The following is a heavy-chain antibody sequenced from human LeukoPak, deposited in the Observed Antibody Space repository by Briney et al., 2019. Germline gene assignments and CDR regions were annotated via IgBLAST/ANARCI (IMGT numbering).Heavy chain of an antibody. CDR2: IYPGDSDT. D-gene: IGHD3-22*01. CDR1: GYSFTSYW. Sequence: GEFLKISCQGSGYSFTSYWIGWVRQMPGKGLEWMGIIYPGDSDTRYSPSFQGQVTISADKSISTAYLQWSSLKASDTAMYYCARQTYDSSGYYPPYYYYGMDVWGQGTTVTVSS. CDR3: ARQTYDSSGYYPPYYYYGMDV. V-gene: IGHV5-51*01. J-gene: IGHJ6*02.